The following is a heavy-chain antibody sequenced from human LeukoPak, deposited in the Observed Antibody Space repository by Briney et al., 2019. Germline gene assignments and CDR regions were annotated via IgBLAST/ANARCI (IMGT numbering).Heavy chain of an antibody. Sequence: GESLKISCKGSGYGFTTCWIGLVRQMPGKGLEWMGVLNPGNSDTRYSPSFQGQVTISADKSITTAYLQWSSLKASDTAMYYCARLRWAAGDGYYFDYWGQGTPVTVSS. J-gene: IGHJ4*02. CDR3: ARLRWAAGDGYYFDY. D-gene: IGHD6-13*01. V-gene: IGHV5-51*01. CDR2: LNPGNSDT. CDR1: GYGFTTCW.